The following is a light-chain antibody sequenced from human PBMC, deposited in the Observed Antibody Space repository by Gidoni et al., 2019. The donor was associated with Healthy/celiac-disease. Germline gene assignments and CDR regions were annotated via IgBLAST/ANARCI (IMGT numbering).Light chain of an antibody. Sequence: SYELTQPLSVSVALGQTARITCGGNNIGSKNVHWYQQKPGQAPVLVIYRDSNRPSGIPERFSCSNSGNTATLTLSRAQAGDEADYYCQVWDSSTAVFGGGTKLTVL. J-gene: IGLJ3*02. CDR2: RDS. CDR3: QVWDSSTAV. V-gene: IGLV3-9*01. CDR1: NIGSKN.